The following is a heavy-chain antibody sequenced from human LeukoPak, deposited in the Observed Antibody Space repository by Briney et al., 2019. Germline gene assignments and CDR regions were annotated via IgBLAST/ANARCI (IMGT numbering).Heavy chain of an antibody. D-gene: IGHD3-22*01. Sequence: GGSLRLSCAASGFTFSSYGMHWVRQAPGKGLEWVAVIWYDGSNKYYADSVKGRFTISRDNSKNTLYLQMNSLRAEDTAVYYCAKFEADYDSSGPDYWGQGTLVTVSS. J-gene: IGHJ4*02. CDR2: IWYDGSNK. V-gene: IGHV3-33*06. CDR1: GFTFSSYG. CDR3: AKFEADYDSSGPDY.